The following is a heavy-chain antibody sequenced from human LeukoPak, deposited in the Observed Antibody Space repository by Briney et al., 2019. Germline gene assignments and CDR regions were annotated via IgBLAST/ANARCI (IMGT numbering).Heavy chain of an antibody. CDR2: ISWNSGSI. CDR3: AKDEYRLTTVIDY. Sequence: PGRSLRLSCAASGFTFDDYAMHWVRQAPGKGLEWVSGISWNSGSIGYADSVKGRFTISRDNAKNSLYLQMNSLRAEDTALYYCAKDEYRLTTVIDYWGQGTLVTVSS. D-gene: IGHD4-11*01. J-gene: IGHJ4*02. CDR1: GFTFDDYA. V-gene: IGHV3-9*01.